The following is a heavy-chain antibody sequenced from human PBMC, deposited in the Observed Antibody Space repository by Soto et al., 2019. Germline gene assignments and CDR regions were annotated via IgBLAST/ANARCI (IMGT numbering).Heavy chain of an antibody. Sequence: ASVKVSCKASGYTFTSYGISWVRQAPGQGLEWMGWISAYNGNTNYAQKLQGRVTMTTDTSTSTAYMELRSLRSDDTAMYYCASGLYYYDSSGLFGYYGMDVWGQGTTVTVSS. CDR1: GYTFTSYG. CDR2: ISAYNGNT. V-gene: IGHV1-18*01. J-gene: IGHJ6*02. D-gene: IGHD3-22*01. CDR3: ASGLYYYDSSGLFGYYGMDV.